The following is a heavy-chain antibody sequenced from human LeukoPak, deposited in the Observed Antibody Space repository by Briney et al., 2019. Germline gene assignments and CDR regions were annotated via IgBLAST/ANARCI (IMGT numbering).Heavy chain of an antibody. CDR2: INSSGETT. CDR3: AKALQGYYFDY. D-gene: IGHD4-11*01. V-gene: IGHV3-23*01. Sequence: PGGSLRLSCAASGFTFSTYAMTWVRQAPGKGLEWVSDINSSGETTNYADSVKGRFTISRDNSKNTLYLQMNSLRAEDTAVYYCAKALQGYYFDYWGQGTLVTVSS. J-gene: IGHJ4*02. CDR1: GFTFSTYA.